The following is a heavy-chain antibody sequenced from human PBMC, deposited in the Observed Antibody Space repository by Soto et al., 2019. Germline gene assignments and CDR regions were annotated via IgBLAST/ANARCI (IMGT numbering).Heavy chain of an antibody. J-gene: IGHJ4*02. CDR3: ARTDTLAY. D-gene: IGHD5-18*01. CDR1: GYTFTDYS. Sequence: QVHLVQSGAEVKMPGASVKVSCKTSGYTFTDYSMNWVRQAPGQRLEWMGWINTHNGHTQYSPRFDDRVTMTTDPSTSTAYMELKGLRSDDTPVYYCARTDTLAYWGQGTLVTVSS. CDR2: INTHNGHT. V-gene: IGHV1-18*04.